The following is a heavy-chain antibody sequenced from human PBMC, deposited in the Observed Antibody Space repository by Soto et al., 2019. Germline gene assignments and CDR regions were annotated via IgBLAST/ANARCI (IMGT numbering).Heavy chain of an antibody. CDR2: ISGSGGST. V-gene: IGHV3-23*01. CDR1: GFTFSSYA. D-gene: IGHD6-19*01. Sequence: GGSLRLSCAASGFTFSSYAMSWVRQAPGKGLEWVSAISGSGGSTHYADSVKGRFTISRDNSKNTLYLQMNSLRAEDTAVYYCERMKTVAGTGGFDYWGQGTLVTVSS. CDR3: ERMKTVAGTGGFDY. J-gene: IGHJ4*02.